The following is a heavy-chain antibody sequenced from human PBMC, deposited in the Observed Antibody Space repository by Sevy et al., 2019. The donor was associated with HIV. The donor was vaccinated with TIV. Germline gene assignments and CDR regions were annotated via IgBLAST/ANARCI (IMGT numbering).Heavy chain of an antibody. CDR3: AREGCTKPHDY. CDR1: GFTFSKYS. J-gene: IGHJ4*02. V-gene: IGHV3-23*01. CDR2: LSFGCGEI. D-gene: IGHD2-8*01. Sequence: GGSLRLSCAASGFTFSKYSMSWVRQPPGKGLEWVSTLSFGCGEINHADSVKGRFTISRNNSKNSLYLQMNNLRAEDTAVYYCAREGCTKPHDYWGQGTLVTVSS.